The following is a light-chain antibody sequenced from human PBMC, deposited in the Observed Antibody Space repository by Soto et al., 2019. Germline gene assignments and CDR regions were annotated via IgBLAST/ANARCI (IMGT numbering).Light chain of an antibody. V-gene: IGKV1-27*01. J-gene: IGKJ3*01. CDR3: LKYNSAPFT. CDR2: PAS. CDR1: RDVNDY. Sequence: DIQMTQSPSSLSASVGDRVTITCRESRDVNDYLVWYQQKPGKVPKLLIYPASTLQSGVSSRFSGSGSGTDFTLTISSLQPEDVATYYCLKYNSAPFTFGRGTKVDI.